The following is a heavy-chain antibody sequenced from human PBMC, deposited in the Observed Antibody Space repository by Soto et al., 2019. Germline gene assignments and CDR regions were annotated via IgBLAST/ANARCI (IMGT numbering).Heavy chain of an antibody. CDR2: IIPKLGSA. D-gene: IGHD2-21*01. CDR3: ARGGDGYNFGAAY. J-gene: IGHJ4*02. Sequence: QVQLVQSGAEVKEPGSSVKVSCKASGGGNLRDYRTTWVRRAPGQGLEWMGGIIPKLGSAKYAQNFQGRVPVTADESTNAVYMELRSLRSDDTAVYYWARGGDGYNFGAAYWGQGTPVTVSS. CDR1: GGGNLRDYR. V-gene: IGHV1-69*01.